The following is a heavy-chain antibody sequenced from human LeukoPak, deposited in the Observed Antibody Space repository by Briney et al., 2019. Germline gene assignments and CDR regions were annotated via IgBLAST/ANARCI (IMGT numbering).Heavy chain of an antibody. CDR3: AKGYSSRWAFDI. D-gene: IGHD6-19*01. Sequence: GGSVRLSCAASGLTFTYAWMSWVRQAPGKGLEWVGRIKSKTDGGTTEYAAPVKGRFSISRDDSENTVYLQMNSLRAEDTAVYYCAKGYSSRWAFDIWGQGTIDPVSS. CDR1: GLTFTYAW. J-gene: IGHJ3*02. CDR2: IKSKTDGGTT. V-gene: IGHV3-15*01.